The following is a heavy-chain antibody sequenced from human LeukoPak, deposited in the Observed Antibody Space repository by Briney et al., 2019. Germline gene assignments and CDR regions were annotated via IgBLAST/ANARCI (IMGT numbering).Heavy chain of an antibody. D-gene: IGHD4/OR15-4a*01. J-gene: IGHJ4*02. CDR3: ARRAGAYSHPYDY. Sequence: PGGSLRLSCAASGFTFSSYAMSWVRQAPGKGLEWVSFLYSDNTHYSDSVKGRFTISRDNSKNTLYLQMNSLRAEDTAVYYCARRAGAYSHPYDYWGQGTLVTVSS. CDR1: GFTFSSYA. CDR2: LYSDNT. V-gene: IGHV3-53*01.